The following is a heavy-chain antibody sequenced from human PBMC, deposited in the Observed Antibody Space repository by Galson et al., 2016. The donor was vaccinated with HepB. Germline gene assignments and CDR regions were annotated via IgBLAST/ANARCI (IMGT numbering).Heavy chain of an antibody. CDR1: GFTFSDYY. CDR2: ISSRSSTI. D-gene: IGHD5-18*01. CDR3: VRGGDTVIGAAFDV. Sequence: SLRLSCAVSGFTFSDYYMNWIRQAPGKGLEWISYISSRSSTIYYADSVKGRFTISRDNAKNSLFLQMNSLRAEDTAVYYCVRGGDTVIGAAFDVWGQGTMVTVSS. V-gene: IGHV3-11*04. J-gene: IGHJ3*01.